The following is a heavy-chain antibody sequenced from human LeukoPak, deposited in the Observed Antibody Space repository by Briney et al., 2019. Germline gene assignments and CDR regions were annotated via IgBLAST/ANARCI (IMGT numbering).Heavy chain of an antibody. Sequence: GGSLRLSCAASGFTFSSYSMNWVRQAPGKGLEWVAIVWHDGSDKYYADSVKGRFTVSRDNSKNTIYLQLNSLRAEDTAVYYCARDLDYSNHFSWFDPWGQGTLVIVSS. CDR2: VWHDGSDK. D-gene: IGHD4-11*01. V-gene: IGHV3-33*08. CDR3: ARDLDYSNHFSWFDP. J-gene: IGHJ5*02. CDR1: GFTFSSYS.